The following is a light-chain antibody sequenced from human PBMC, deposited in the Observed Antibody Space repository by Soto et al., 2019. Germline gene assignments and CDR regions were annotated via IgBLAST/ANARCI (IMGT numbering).Light chain of an antibody. CDR3: HQYGSSPQT. J-gene: IGKJ1*01. CDR2: GAS. CDR1: QTVSSY. Sequence: EILFTQSPGTPSFSPGERATLSCRASQTVSSYLAWYQQKPGQAPSLLIYGASSRATGIPDRFSGSGSGTEFTLTVDRLEPEDFAVYYCHQYGSSPQTFGRGTKVDIK. V-gene: IGKV3-20*01.